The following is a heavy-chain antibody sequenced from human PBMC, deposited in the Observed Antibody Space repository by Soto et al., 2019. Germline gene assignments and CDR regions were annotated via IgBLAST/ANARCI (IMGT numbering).Heavy chain of an antibody. V-gene: IGHV1-18*01. CDR3: ARTYCSSTSCRYDYYYYGMDV. J-gene: IGHJ6*02. D-gene: IGHD2-2*01. CDR1: GYTFTSYG. CDR2: ISAYNGNT. Sequence: QVQLVQSGAEVKKPGASVKVSCKASGYTFTSYGISWVRQAPGQGLEWMGWISAYNGNTNYAQKLQGRVTMTTDTSTSTAYMELRSLRSVDTAVYYCARTYCSSTSCRYDYYYYGMDVWGQGTTVTVSS.